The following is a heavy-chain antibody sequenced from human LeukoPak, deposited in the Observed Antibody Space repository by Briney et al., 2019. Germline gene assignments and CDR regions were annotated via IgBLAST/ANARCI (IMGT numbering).Heavy chain of an antibody. D-gene: IGHD1-1*01. CDR3: ARGGTTFEH. V-gene: IGHV3-48*04. Sequence: GGSLRLSCAASGFTFSSYSMNWVRQAPGKGLEWVSSISRSATTIYYADSVKGRFTISRDNAKNSLYLQMNSLRAEDTAVYYCARGGTTFEHWGQGTLVTVSS. CDR1: GFTFSSYS. CDR2: ISRSATTI. J-gene: IGHJ4*02.